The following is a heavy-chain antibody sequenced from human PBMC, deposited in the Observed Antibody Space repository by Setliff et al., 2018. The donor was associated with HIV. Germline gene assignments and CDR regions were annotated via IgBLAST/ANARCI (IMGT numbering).Heavy chain of an antibody. D-gene: IGHD3-3*01. V-gene: IGHV3-48*03. CDR3: ARELREGYNFWSAGGGFDY. CDR2: ISSSGSTI. J-gene: IGHJ4*02. CDR1: GFTFSSYE. Sequence: PGGSLRLSCAASGFTFSSYEMNWVRQAPGEGLEWVSYISSSGSTIYYADSVKGRFTISRDNAKNSLYLQMNSLRAEDTAVYYCARELREGYNFWSAGGGFDYWGQGTLVTVSS.